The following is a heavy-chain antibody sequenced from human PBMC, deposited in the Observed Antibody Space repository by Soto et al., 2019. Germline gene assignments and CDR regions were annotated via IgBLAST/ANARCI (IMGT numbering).Heavy chain of an antibody. CDR1: GFTFSSYG. CDR3: AKDLSDILTGPNDY. D-gene: IGHD3-9*01. V-gene: IGHV3-30*18. Sequence: PGGSLRLSCAASGFTFSSYGMHWVRQAPGKGLEWVAVISYDGSNKYYADSVKGRFTISRDNSKNTLYLQMNSLRAEDTAVYYCAKDLSDILTGPNDYCGQGTLVTVSS. J-gene: IGHJ4*02. CDR2: ISYDGSNK.